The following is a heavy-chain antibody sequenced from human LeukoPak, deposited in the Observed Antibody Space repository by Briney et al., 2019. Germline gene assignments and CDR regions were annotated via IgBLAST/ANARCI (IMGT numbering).Heavy chain of an antibody. D-gene: IGHD3-16*01. CDR3: ARRRGGVSTIGY. CDR2: IRSSSSYI. Sequence: GGSLRLYCAAAGFTFSSYAMSWVRQAPGKGLKGHSSIRSSSSYIYYADSEKGRFTISRDNAKNSLYLQMNSLRAEDTAVYYCARRRGGVSTIGYWGQGTLVTVSS. J-gene: IGHJ4*02. CDR1: GFTFSSYA. V-gene: IGHV3-21*01.